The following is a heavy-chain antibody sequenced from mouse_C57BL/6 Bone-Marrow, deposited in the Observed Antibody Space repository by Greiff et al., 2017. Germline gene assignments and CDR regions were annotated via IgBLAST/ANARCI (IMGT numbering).Heavy chain of an antibody. J-gene: IGHJ2*01. Sequence: VQLQQPGAELVKPGASVKLSCKASGYTFTSYWMHWVKQRPGRGLEWIGRIDPNSGGTKYNEKFKSQATLTVDKPSSTAYMQLSSLTSEDSAGDYGARFITTVEVFDYWGQGTTLTVSS. CDR2: IDPNSGGT. CDR1: GYTFTSYW. D-gene: IGHD1-1*01. V-gene: IGHV1-72*01. CDR3: ARFITTVEVFDY.